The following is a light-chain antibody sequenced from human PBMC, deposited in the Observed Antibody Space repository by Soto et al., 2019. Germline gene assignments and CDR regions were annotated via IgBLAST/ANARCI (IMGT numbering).Light chain of an antibody. CDR2: KAS. V-gene: IGKV1-5*03. J-gene: IGKJ2*03. CDR3: QQDKNYGYS. CDR1: ESISVW. Sequence: DIQMTQSPSTLSASVGDRVNITCRASESISVWLAWYQQKPGKAPKVLIYKASTLESGVPARFSASGSGTDFTLTSSSRQPDDLATYYGQQDKNYGYSFGQGTKLEL.